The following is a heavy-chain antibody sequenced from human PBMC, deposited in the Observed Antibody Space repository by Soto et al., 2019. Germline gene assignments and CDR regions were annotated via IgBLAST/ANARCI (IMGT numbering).Heavy chain of an antibody. D-gene: IGHD1-1*01. J-gene: IGHJ4*02. CDR2: ISGSGGST. Sequence: PGGSLRLSCAASGFTFSSYAMSWVRQAPGKGLEWVSAISGSGGSTYYADSVKGRFTISRDNSKNTLYLQMNSLRAEDTAVYYCAKRNEEWLQPGDYFDYWGQGTLVTVSS. V-gene: IGHV3-23*01. CDR1: GFTFSSYA. CDR3: AKRNEEWLQPGDYFDY.